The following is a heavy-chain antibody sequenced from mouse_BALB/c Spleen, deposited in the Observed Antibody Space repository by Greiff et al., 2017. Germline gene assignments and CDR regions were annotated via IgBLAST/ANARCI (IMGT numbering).Heavy chain of an antibody. CDR2: ISYGGGST. CDR1: GFTFSSYT. Sequence: EVKLVESGGGLVQPGGSLKLSCAASGFTFSSYTMSWVRQTPEKRLEWVAYISYGGGSTYYPDTVKGRFTISRDNAKNTLYLQMSSLKSEDTAMYYCARHDTTGLRGYFDVWGAGTTVTVSS. V-gene: IGHV5-12-2*01. D-gene: IGHD1-1*01. J-gene: IGHJ1*01. CDR3: ARHDTTGLRGYFDV.